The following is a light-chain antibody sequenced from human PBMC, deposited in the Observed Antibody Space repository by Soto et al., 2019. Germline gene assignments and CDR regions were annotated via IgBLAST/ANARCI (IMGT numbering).Light chain of an antibody. CDR2: DAS. Sequence: EIVLTQSPATLSLSPGDRATISFRASQSVSSYLAWYQEKTGQAPRLLIYDASNRATCITARFRGSGCGTDFTLPISILEHEEFASYYCRQRSKWPPITFGQGTRLEIK. J-gene: IGKJ5*01. CDR1: QSVSSY. CDR3: RQRSKWPPIT. V-gene: IGKV3-11*01.